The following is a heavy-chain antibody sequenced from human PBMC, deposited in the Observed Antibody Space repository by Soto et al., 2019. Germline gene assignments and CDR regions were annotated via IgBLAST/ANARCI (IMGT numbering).Heavy chain of an antibody. CDR2: IWYDGSNK. CDR3: ARAPSTFPYGDYTPLAWFGPTEFDY. CDR1: GFTFSSYG. Sequence: GGSLRLSCAASGFTFSSYGMHWVRQAPGKGLEWVAVIWYDGSNKYYADSVKGRFTISRDNSKNTLYLQMNSLRAEDTAVYYCARAPSTFPYGDYTPLAWFGPTEFDYWGQGTLVTVSS. D-gene: IGHD4-17*01. J-gene: IGHJ4*02. V-gene: IGHV3-33*01.